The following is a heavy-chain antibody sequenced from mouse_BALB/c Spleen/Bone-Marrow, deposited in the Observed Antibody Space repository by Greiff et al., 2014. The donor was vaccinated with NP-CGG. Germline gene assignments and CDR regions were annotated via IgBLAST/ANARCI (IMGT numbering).Heavy chain of an antibody. D-gene: IGHD1-1*01. Sequence: VQGVESGPELVRPGVSVKISCKGSGYTFTDYAMHWVKQGHAKSLEWIGVISTYSGNTNYNQKFKGKATMTVDKSSSTAYMELARLTSEDSAIYYCARYGYGSSYYAMDYWGQGTSVTVSS. CDR1: GYTFTDYA. J-gene: IGHJ4*01. V-gene: IGHV1-67*01. CDR2: ISTYSGNT. CDR3: ARYGYGSSYYAMDY.